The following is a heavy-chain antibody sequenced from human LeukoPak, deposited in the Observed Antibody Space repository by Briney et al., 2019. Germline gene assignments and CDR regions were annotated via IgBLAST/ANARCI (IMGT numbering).Heavy chain of an antibody. Sequence: PGGSLRLSCAASGFSFSTYRMNWVRQAPGKGLEWVSSISSSSTYIYYAHSLKGRFTISRDNAKNSLYLQMNSLRAEDTAVYYCARALDGYNEDYWGQGTLVTVSS. CDR3: ARALDGYNEDY. V-gene: IGHV3-21*01. CDR2: ISSSSTYI. D-gene: IGHD5-24*01. J-gene: IGHJ4*02. CDR1: GFSFSTYR.